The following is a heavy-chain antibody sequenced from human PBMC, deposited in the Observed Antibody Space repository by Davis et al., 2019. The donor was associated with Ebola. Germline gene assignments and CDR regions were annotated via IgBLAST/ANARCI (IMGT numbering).Heavy chain of an antibody. J-gene: IGHJ6*02. D-gene: IGHD1-26*01. Sequence: GGSLRLSCAASGFTFSSYTMNWVRQGPGKGLEWVSSISGSGGSADYADSVKGRFTISRDNSKNTLYLQMNSLRAEDTAVYYCARDSVVQWELLVRSDGMDVWGQGTTVTVSS. CDR3: ARDSVVQWELLVRSDGMDV. CDR2: ISGSGGSA. V-gene: IGHV3-23*01. CDR1: GFTFSSYT.